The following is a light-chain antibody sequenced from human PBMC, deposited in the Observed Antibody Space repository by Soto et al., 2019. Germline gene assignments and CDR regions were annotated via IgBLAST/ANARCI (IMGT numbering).Light chain of an antibody. Sequence: QSALTQPAYVSGSPGQSITISCTGTSSDVGGYNNVSWYQQHPGKAPKLMIYEVSNRPSGVSNRFSGSKSGNTASLTISGLQAEEEADYYCLSYTSSITLVFGTGTKVSVL. CDR2: EVS. CDR3: LSYTSSITLV. CDR1: SSDVGGYNN. V-gene: IGLV2-14*01. J-gene: IGLJ1*01.